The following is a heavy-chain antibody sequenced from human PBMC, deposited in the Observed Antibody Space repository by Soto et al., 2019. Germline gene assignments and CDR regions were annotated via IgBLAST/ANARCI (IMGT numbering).Heavy chain of an antibody. CDR2: ISVYNGNT. J-gene: IGHJ5*02. Sequence: ASLNVCCKASGYTFTSSGISWVRQAPGQGLEWMGWISVYNGNTNYAQNFQGRVSMTTDTSTSTVYMELRNLRSDDTAVYYCARGVVVPAATGKTWFDPWGQGSVVTFS. CDR1: GYTFTSSG. CDR3: ARGVVVPAATGKTWFDP. V-gene: IGHV1-18*01. D-gene: IGHD2-2*01.